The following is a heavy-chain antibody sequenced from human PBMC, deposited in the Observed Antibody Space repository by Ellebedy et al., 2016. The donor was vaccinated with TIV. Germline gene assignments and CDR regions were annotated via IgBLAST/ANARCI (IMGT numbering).Heavy chain of an antibody. CDR2: ISSSSSYT. V-gene: IGHV3-11*05. CDR3: ARDGGKDSYYYYYMDV. J-gene: IGHJ6*03. D-gene: IGHD3/OR15-3a*01. Sequence: GGSLRLXCAASGFTFSDYYMSWIRQAPGKGLEWVSYISSSSSYTNYADSVKGRFTISRDNAKNSLYLQMNSLRAEDTAVYYCARDGGKDSYYYYYMDVWGKGTTVTVSS. CDR1: GFTFSDYY.